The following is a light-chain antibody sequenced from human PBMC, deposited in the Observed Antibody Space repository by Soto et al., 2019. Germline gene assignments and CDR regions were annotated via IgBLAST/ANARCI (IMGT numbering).Light chain of an antibody. Sequence: EIVMTQSPATLSASPGERATLSCRVSQSVSTNLAWCQQKPGQAPRLLIYGASTRAAGIPVRFSGSGSGTEFTLTISSLQSEDFAVYYCQQYNSLLTFGGGTKVDIK. CDR1: QSVSTN. CDR3: QQYNSLLT. J-gene: IGKJ4*01. V-gene: IGKV3-15*01. CDR2: GAS.